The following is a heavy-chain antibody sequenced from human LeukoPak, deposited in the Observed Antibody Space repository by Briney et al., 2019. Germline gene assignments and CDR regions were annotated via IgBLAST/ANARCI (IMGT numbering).Heavy chain of an antibody. V-gene: IGHV3-48*03. CDR2: ISSSGSTI. CDR1: GFTFSSYE. J-gene: IGHJ4*02. Sequence: GGSLRLSCAASGFTFSSYEMNWVRQAPGKGLEWVSYISSSGSTIYYADSVKGRFTISRDNAKNSLYLQMNSLRAEDTAVYYCAREYYGLGSYYQVDYFDYWGQGTLVTVSS. CDR3: AREYYGLGSYYQVDYFDY. D-gene: IGHD3-10*01.